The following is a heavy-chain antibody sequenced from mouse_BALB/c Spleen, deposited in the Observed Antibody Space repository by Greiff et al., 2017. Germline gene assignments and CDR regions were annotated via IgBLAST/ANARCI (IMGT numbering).Heavy chain of an antibody. Sequence: EVKVVESGGGLVKPGGSLKLSCAASGFTFSSYTMSWVRQTPEKRLEWVATISSGGSYTYYPDSVKGRFTISRDNAKNTLFLQMTSLRSEDTAMYYCARSYYLYYAMDYWGQGTSVTVSS. CDR3: ARSYYLYYAMDY. V-gene: IGHV5-6-4*01. CDR1: GFTFSSYT. D-gene: IGHD1-1*02. CDR2: ISSGGSYT. J-gene: IGHJ4*01.